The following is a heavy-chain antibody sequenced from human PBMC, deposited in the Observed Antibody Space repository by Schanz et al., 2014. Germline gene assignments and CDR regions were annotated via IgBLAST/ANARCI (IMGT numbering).Heavy chain of an antibody. V-gene: IGHV3-7*01. CDR3: AKDPHRDYGGKPQAFDI. CDR1: RLTFGNYW. Sequence: EVQLVESGGGLVQPGGSLRLSCATSRLTFGNYWMSWVRQAPGKGLEWVANINQDGSQKYYVGSVKGRFTISRDNSKNTLYLQMNSLRAEDTALYYCAKDPHRDYGGKPQAFDIRGQGTMVTVSS. D-gene: IGHD4-17*01. CDR2: INQDGSQK. J-gene: IGHJ3*02.